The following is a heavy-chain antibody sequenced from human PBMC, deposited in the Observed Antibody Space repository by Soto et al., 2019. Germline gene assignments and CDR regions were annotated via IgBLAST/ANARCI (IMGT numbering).Heavy chain of an antibody. CDR1: GGSFSGYY. V-gene: IGHV4-34*01. J-gene: IGHJ4*02. CDR3: ARFPYDYIWGSYRYYYFDY. Sequence: SETLSLTCAVYGGSFSGYYWSWIRQPPGKGLEWIGEINHSGSTNYNPSLKSRVTISVDTSKNQFSLKLSSVTAADTAVYYCARFPYDYIWGSYRYYYFDYWGQGTLVTVSS. D-gene: IGHD3-16*02. CDR2: INHSGST.